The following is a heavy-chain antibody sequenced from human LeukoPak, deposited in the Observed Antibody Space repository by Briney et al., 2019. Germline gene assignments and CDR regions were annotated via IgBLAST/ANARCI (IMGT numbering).Heavy chain of an antibody. CDR2: FSGSGDST. D-gene: IGHD4-23*01. J-gene: IGHJ3*02. V-gene: IGHV3-23*01. CDR1: GFSFSTYA. CDR3: AKDGDYGGNSLGFDI. Sequence: GGSLRLSCAASGFSFSTYAMTWVRQAPGKGLEWVSVFSGSGDSTYYADSVKGRFTISRDNSKNTLYLQMNSLRAEDTAVYYCAKDGDYGGNSLGFDIWGQGTMVTVSS.